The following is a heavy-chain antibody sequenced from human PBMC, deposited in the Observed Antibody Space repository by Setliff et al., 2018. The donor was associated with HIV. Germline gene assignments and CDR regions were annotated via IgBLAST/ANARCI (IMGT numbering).Heavy chain of an antibody. J-gene: IGHJ5*02. CDR3: ARGLGGWSVFDP. CDR1: GGSISSGSNY. CDR2: IYTNGST. V-gene: IGHV4-61*09. Sequence: SETLSLTCTVSGGSISSGSNYWSWIRQPAGKGLEWIGHIYTNGSTNYNPSLKSRVTISADTSKNQFSLKLSSVTAADTAVYYCARGLGGWSVFDPWGQGTLVTVSS.